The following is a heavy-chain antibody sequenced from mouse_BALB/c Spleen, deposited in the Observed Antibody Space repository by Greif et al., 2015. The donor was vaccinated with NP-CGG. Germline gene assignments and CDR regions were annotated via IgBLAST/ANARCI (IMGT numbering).Heavy chain of an antibody. Sequence: EVMLVESGGDLVKPGGSLKLSCAASGFTFSSYGMSWVRQTPDKRLEWVATISSGGSYTYYPDSVKGRFTISRDNAKNTLYLQMSSLKSEDTAMYYCARLYGNYFYYFDYWGQGTTLTVSS. J-gene: IGHJ2*01. V-gene: IGHV5-6*01. D-gene: IGHD2-10*02. CDR1: GFTFSSYG. CDR3: ARLYGNYFYYFDY. CDR2: ISSGGSYT.